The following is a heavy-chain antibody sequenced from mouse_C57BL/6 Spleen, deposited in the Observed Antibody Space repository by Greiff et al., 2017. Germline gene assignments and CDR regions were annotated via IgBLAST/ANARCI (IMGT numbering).Heavy chain of an antibody. CDR3: ARGGPDGYPTDY. CDR2: IDPSDSYT. CDR1: GYTFTSYW. J-gene: IGHJ4*01. Sequence: QVQLQQPGAELVKPGASVKLSCKASGYTFTSYWMQWVKQRPGQGLEWIGEIDPSDSYTNYNQKFKGKATLTVDTSSSTAYMQLSSLTSEDSAVYYCARGGPDGYPTDYWGQGTSVTVSS. V-gene: IGHV1-50*01. D-gene: IGHD2-3*01.